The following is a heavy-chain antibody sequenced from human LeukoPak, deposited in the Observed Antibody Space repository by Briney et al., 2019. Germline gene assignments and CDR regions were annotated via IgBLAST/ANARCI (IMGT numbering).Heavy chain of an antibody. CDR3: ARQSDDYDSSGYYHTIDY. V-gene: IGHV4-39*01. CDR2: IYYSGST. D-gene: IGHD3-22*01. J-gene: IGHJ4*02. Sequence: SETLSLTCTVSGGSISSSSYYWGWIRQAPGKGLEWIGSIYYSGSTYYNPSLKSRVTISVDTSKKQFSLRLSSVTAADTAVYYCARQSDDYDSSGYYHTIDYWGQGTLVTVSS. CDR1: GGSISSSSYY.